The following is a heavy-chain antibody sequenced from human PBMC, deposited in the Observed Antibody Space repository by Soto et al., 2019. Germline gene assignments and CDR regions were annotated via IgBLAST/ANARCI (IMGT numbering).Heavy chain of an antibody. J-gene: IGHJ4*02. CDR3: AHAGDYDLLSFDH. Sequence: QITLKESGPPLVRPAQTITLTCAFSGFSLTTTSMGVAWIRQPPGKALEWLALIYWDDDQRYSPSLKDRLTISKDTSRSRVVLTISDMNPEDTGTYFCAHAGDYDLLSFDHWGPGTLVTVSS. D-gene: IGHD4-17*01. CDR1: GFSLTTTSMG. CDR2: IYWDDDQ. V-gene: IGHV2-5*02.